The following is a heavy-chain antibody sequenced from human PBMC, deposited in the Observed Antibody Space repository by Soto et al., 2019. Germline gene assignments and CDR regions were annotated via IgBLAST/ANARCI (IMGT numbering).Heavy chain of an antibody. CDR2: INAGNGNT. Sequence: QVQLVQSGAEVKKPGASVKVSCKASGYTFTSYAMHWVRQAPGQRLEWMGWINAGNGNTKYSQKFQGRVTITRDTSASTAYMELSSLRAEDTAVYYCARGLAPYYFDYWGQGTLVTVSS. V-gene: IGHV1-3*01. CDR3: ARGLAPYYFDY. CDR1: GYTFTSYA. D-gene: IGHD6-19*01. J-gene: IGHJ4*02.